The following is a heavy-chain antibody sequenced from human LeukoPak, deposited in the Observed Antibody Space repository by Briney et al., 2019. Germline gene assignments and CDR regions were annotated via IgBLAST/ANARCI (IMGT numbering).Heavy chain of an antibody. D-gene: IGHD3-3*01. CDR2: IYSGGST. V-gene: IGHV3-66*02. J-gene: IGHJ4*02. CDR1: GFTVSSNY. Sequence: GGSLRLSCAASGFTVSSNYMSWVRQAPGKGLEWVSVIYSGGSTYYADSVKSRFTISRDNSKNTLYLQMNSLRAEDTAVYYCARGGSYYDFWSGYYSGGFDYWGQGTLVTVSS. CDR3: ARGGSYYDFWSGYYSGGFDY.